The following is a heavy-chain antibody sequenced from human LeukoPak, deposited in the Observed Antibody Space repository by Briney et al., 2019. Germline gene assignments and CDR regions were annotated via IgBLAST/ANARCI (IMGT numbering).Heavy chain of an antibody. V-gene: IGHV3-53*01. D-gene: IGHD1-1*01. CDR1: GFTVSAYS. CDR3: ASYNPYY. Sequence: GGSLRLSCAASGFTVSAYSMGWVRQAPGKGLEWLSLIYSGDRTYHADSVKGRFTISRDNSKNTLHLQMNSLRVEDTAVYYCASYNPYYGGQGTLVTVSS. CDR2: IYSGDRT. J-gene: IGHJ4*02.